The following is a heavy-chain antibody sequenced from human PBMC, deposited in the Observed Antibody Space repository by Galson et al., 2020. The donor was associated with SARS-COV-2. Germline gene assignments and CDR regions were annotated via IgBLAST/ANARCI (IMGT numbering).Heavy chain of an antibody. J-gene: IGHJ4*02. CDR1: GFSLSTSGMC. CDR2: IDWDGDK. CDR3: ARTWITRTASRTFDY. Sequence: SGPTLVKPTQTLTPTCTFSGFSLSTSGMCVSWIRQPPGKALEWLARIDWDGDKHYSTSLKTRFTISKDTSKNQVVLIMTNMDPVDTATYYCARTWITRTASRTFDYWGQGTLVTVSS. D-gene: IGHD3-10*01. V-gene: IGHV2-70*11.